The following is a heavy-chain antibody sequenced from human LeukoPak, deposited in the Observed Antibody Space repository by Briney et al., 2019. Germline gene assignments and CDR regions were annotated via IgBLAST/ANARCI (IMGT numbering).Heavy chain of an antibody. Sequence: GGSLRLSCAASGFTFSSYNMNWVRQAPGKGLEWVSYISSSSTTIYYADSVKGRFTISRDNAKNSLYLQMNSLRAEDTAVYYCASSYCSGGTCYSTGELDYRGQGTLVTVSS. CDR2: ISSSSTTI. CDR3: ASSYCSGGTCYSTGELDY. D-gene: IGHD2-15*01. CDR1: GFTFSSYN. J-gene: IGHJ4*02. V-gene: IGHV3-48*01.